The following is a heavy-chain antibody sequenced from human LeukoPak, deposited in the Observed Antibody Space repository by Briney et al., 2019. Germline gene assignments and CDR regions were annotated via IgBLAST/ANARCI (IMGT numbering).Heavy chain of an antibody. V-gene: IGHV1-2*02. CDR3: ARERLSITMIVVASNWFDP. CDR2: INPNSGGT. Sequence: ASVKVSCKASGYTFTGYYMHWVRQAPGQGLEGMGWINPNSGGTNYAQKFQGRVTMTRDTSISTAYMELSRLRSDDTAVYYCARERLSITMIVVASNWFDPWGQGTLVTVSS. D-gene: IGHD3-22*01. J-gene: IGHJ5*02. CDR1: GYTFTGYY.